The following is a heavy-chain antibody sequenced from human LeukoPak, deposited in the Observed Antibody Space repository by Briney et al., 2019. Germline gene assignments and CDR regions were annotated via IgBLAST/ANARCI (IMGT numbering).Heavy chain of an antibody. D-gene: IGHD5-12*01. J-gene: IGHJ4*02. CDR1: GFTFSSYA. V-gene: IGHV3-21*05. CDR2: ISSSSSYT. Sequence: PGGSLRLSCAASGFTFSSYAMSWVRQAPGKGLEWVSYISSSSSYTNYADSVKGRFTISRDNAKNSLYLQMNSLRAEDTAVYYCASGSPDYWGQGTLVTVSS. CDR3: ASGSPDY.